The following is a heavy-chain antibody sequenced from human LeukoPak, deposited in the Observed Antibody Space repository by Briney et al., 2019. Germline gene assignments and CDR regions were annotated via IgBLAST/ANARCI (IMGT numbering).Heavy chain of an antibody. D-gene: IGHD1-14*01. CDR2: INWNGGST. CDR1: GFTFDDYG. Sequence: GGSLRLSCAASGFTFDDYGMSWVRQAPGNGLEWVSGINWNGGSTGYADSVKGRFTISRDNAKNSPYLQMNSLRAEDTALYYCARARSDHPTLSFLHYYYYMDVWGKGTTVTVSS. CDR3: ARARSDHPTLSFLHYYYYMDV. V-gene: IGHV3-20*04. J-gene: IGHJ6*03.